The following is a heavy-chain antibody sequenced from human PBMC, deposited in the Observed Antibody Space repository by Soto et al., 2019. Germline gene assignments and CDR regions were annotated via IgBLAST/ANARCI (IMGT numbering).Heavy chain of an antibody. J-gene: IGHJ5*02. D-gene: IGHD5-12*01. Sequence: QAQLVQSGAEVKKPGASVKVSCKASGYSFTDFAMHWVRLASGQRLEWMGWINADKGDTKYSPKFQGRVTITRDTSATTVYMELRSLRSADTAVYYCARGPLSGVATIWDYANWVDPWGQGSLVTVST. CDR2: INADKGDT. CDR1: GYSFTDFA. CDR3: ARGPLSGVATIWDYANWVDP. V-gene: IGHV1-3*01.